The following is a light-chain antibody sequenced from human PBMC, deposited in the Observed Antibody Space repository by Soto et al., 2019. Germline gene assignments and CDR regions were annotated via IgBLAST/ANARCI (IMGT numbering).Light chain of an antibody. Sequence: EIVMTQSPATLSVSPGERATLSCRASQSVSSNLAWYQQKPGQAPRLLIYGASTRATGIPARFSGSRSGTVSTLTISSLQSEDVAVYYCQQYNNWRRTFGQGTKVEIK. V-gene: IGKV3-15*01. J-gene: IGKJ1*01. CDR2: GAS. CDR3: QQYNNWRRT. CDR1: QSVSSN.